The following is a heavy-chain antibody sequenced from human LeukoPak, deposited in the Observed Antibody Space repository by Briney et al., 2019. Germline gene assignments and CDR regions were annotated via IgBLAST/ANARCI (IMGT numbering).Heavy chain of an antibody. D-gene: IGHD4-11*01. CDR2: IYPGDSDT. CDR1: GYIFTSYW. CDR3: ARRLRTTVTTRAFDI. Sequence: PGGSLRLSCKGSGYIFTSYWIGWVRQVPGKGLEWVGIIYPGDSDTRYSPSFQGQVTISADKSISTAYLQWSSLKASDTAMYYCARRLRTTVTTRAFDIWGQGTMVTVSS. J-gene: IGHJ3*02. V-gene: IGHV5-51*01.